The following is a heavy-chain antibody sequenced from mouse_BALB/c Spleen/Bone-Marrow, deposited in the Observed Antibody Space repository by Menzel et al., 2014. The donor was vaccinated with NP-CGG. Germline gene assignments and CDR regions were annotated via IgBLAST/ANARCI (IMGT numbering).Heavy chain of an antibody. CDR2: IDPSDGYT. V-gene: IGHV1S127*01. CDR1: GYTFTSYW. CDR3: TTPPARACFDH. Sequence: QVQLQQSGAELVKPGASVKMSCKASGYTFTSYWMHWVKQRPGQGLEWIGVIDPSDGYTSYNQKFKGKATLTVDTSSSTAYMQRSSLTAEDSAVYYSTTPPARACFDHWGQGTPLTVSS. D-gene: IGHD3-1*01. J-gene: IGHJ2*01.